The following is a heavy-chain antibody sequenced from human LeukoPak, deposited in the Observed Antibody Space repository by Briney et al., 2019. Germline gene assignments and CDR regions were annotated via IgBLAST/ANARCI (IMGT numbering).Heavy chain of an antibody. D-gene: IGHD2-2*01. J-gene: IGHJ4*02. V-gene: IGHV3-21*01. CDR1: GFTFSTYT. CDR2: ISSSSSYI. Sequence: GGSLRLSCAASGFTFSTYTMNWVRQAPGKGLVWVSSISSSSSYIYYADSVKGRFTISRDNAKNSLYLQMNSLRAEDTAVYYCARDGDIVVVPADLDYWGQGTLVTVSS. CDR3: ARDGDIVVVPADLDY.